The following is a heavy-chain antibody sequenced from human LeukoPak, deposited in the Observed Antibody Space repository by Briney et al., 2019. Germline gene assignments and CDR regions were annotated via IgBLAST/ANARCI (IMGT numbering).Heavy chain of an antibody. V-gene: IGHV4-38-2*02. CDR1: GYSISSGHY. CDR3: ARVIRVYYYMDV. J-gene: IGHJ6*03. Sequence: SETLSLTCTVSGYSISSGHYWGWIRQPPGKGLEWIGSIYHSGSTYYNPSLKSRVTISVDTSKNQFSLKLSSVTAADTAVYYCARVIRVYYYMDVWGKGTTVTVSS. CDR2: IYHSGST. D-gene: IGHD3-16*01.